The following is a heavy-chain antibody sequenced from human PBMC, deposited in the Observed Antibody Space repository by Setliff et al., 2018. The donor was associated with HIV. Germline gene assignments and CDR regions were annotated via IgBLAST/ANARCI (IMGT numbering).Heavy chain of an antibody. CDR1: GFTFTGSW. J-gene: IGHJ4*02. D-gene: IGHD2-21*02. CDR3: ARDCGGDCLGSYDY. Sequence: PGESLKISCKASGFTFTGSWIGWVRQMPGKGLEWMGIIYPGDSDTRYSPSFQGQVTISADKSISTAYLQWSSLKASDTAMYYCARDCGGDCLGSYDYWGQGTLVTVSS. CDR2: IYPGDSDT. V-gene: IGHV5-51*01.